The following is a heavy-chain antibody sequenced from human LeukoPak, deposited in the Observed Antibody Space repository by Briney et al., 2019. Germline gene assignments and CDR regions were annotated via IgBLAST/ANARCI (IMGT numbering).Heavy chain of an antibody. Sequence: SETLSLTCTVSGGSISSYYWSWIRQSPGKGPEWIGYIYYSGSTNYNPSLKSRVTISVDTSKNQFSLKLSSVTAADTAVYYCARSEVGATHAWYFDYWGQGTLVTVSS. CDR3: ARSEVGATHAWYFDY. V-gene: IGHV4-59*01. CDR1: GGSISSYY. D-gene: IGHD1-26*01. J-gene: IGHJ4*02. CDR2: IYYSGST.